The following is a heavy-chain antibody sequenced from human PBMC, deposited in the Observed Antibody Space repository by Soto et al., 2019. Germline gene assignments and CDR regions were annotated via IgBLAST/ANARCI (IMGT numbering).Heavy chain of an antibody. CDR1: GYTFTGHY. D-gene: IGHD2-2*01. Sequence: ASVKGSCKASGYTFTGHYMHWVRPAPGQRLEWMGWINPNSGGTNYAQKFQGWVTMTRDTSIGTAYMELSRLRSDDTAVYYCATSDCSSTSCSDYYYMDVWGKGTTVTVSS. V-gene: IGHV1-2*04. CDR2: INPNSGGT. CDR3: ATSDCSSTSCSDYYYMDV. J-gene: IGHJ6*03.